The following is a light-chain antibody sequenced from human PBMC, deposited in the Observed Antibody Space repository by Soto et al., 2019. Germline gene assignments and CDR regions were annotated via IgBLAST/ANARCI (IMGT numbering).Light chain of an antibody. CDR3: QHYSTVWA. J-gene: IGKJ1*01. V-gene: IGKV1-5*01. CDR2: DAS. CDR1: QSISTG. Sequence: DIPMTQSPSTLSSSVGDRVTITCRASQSISTGLAWYQQKPGKAPNVLIYDASTLESGVPSRFSGSGSGTEFTLTISSLQPDDFATYYCQHYSTVWAFGQGTKVDIK.